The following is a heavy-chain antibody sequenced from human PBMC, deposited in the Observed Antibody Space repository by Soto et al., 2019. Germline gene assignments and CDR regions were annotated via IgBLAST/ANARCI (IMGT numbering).Heavy chain of an antibody. CDR1: GGTFSSYA. J-gene: IGHJ2*01. CDR2: IIPIFGTA. V-gene: IGHV1-69*12. D-gene: IGHD3-22*01. CDR3: ARGVYCDSSGYYYATYSGWYFDL. Sequence: VQLVQSGAEVKKPGSSVKVSCKASGGTFSSYAISWVRQAPGQGLEWMGGIIPIFGTANYAQKFQGRVTMTADESTRTAYMELSSLRSEDTAVYYCARGVYCDSSGYYYATYSGWYFDLWGRGTLVTVSS.